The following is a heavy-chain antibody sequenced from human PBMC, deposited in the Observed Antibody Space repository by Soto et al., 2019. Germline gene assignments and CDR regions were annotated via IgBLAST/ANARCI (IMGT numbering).Heavy chain of an antibody. CDR3: ARGYGGYFHWFDP. J-gene: IGHJ5*02. Sequence: QVQLVQSGAEVKKPGASVKVSCKASGYTFTSYAMNWVRQAPGQRLEWMGWINAGNGNTKYSQKFQGRVTITRDTSASTAYMELSSLRSEDTAVYYCARGYGGYFHWFDPWGQGTLVTVSS. CDR2: INAGNGNT. D-gene: IGHD5-12*01. V-gene: IGHV1-3*01. CDR1: GYTFTSYA.